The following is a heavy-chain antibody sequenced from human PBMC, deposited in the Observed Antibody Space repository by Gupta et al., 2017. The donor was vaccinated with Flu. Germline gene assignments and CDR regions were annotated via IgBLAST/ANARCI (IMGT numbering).Heavy chain of an antibody. Sequence: QVQLQESGPGRVKPSQTLSLTRTVSCCSSRIGGYYWSWIRQHPGKGLEWIGYIYYSGSTYYNPSLKSRVTISVDTSKNQFSLKLSSVTAADTAVYYCARAATRFDYWGQGTLVTVSS. D-gene: IGHD6-25*01. J-gene: IGHJ4*02. CDR3: ARAATRFDY. CDR2: IYYSGST. CDR1: CCSSRIGGYY. V-gene: IGHV4-31*03.